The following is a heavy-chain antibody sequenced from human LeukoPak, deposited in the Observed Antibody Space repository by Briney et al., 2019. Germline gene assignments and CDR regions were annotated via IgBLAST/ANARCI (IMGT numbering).Heavy chain of an antibody. J-gene: IGHJ4*02. CDR1: GFTFSSYG. CDR2: IWYDGSNK. CDR3: AKGSVRITMIVATPEFGY. V-gene: IGHV3-33*06. Sequence: PGGSLRLSCAASGFTFSSYGMHWVRQAPGKGLERVAVIWYDGSNKYYADSVKGRFTISRDNSKNTLYLQMNSLRAEDTAVYYCAKGSVRITMIVATPEFGYWGQGTLVTVSS. D-gene: IGHD3-22*01.